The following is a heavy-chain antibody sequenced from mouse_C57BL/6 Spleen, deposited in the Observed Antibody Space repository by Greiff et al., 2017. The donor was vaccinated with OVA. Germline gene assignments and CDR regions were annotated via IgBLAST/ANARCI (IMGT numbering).Heavy chain of an antibody. CDR2: ISSGSSTI. CDR3: ARDDGYIYYYAMDY. D-gene: IGHD2-3*01. Sequence: EVKVVESGGGLVKPGGSLKLSCAASGFTFSDYGMHWVRQAPEKGLEWVAYISSGSSTIYYADTVKGRFTISRDNAKNTLFLQMTSLRSEDTAMYYCARDDGYIYYYAMDYWGQGTSVTVSS. V-gene: IGHV5-17*01. J-gene: IGHJ4*01. CDR1: GFTFSDYG.